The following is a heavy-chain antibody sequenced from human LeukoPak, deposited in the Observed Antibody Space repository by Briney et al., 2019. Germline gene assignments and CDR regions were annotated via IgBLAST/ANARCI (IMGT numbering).Heavy chain of an antibody. Sequence: GESLRLSCAASGFTLSSYGMHWVRQAPGKGLEWVAVISYDGSNKYYADSVKGRFTISRDNSKNTLYLQMNSLRADDTAVYYCARGGIVATINYDAEASYWGQGTLVTVSS. D-gene: IGHD5-12*01. J-gene: IGHJ4*02. CDR1: GFTLSSYG. V-gene: IGHV3-30*03. CDR3: ARGGIVATINYDAEASY. CDR2: ISYDGSNK.